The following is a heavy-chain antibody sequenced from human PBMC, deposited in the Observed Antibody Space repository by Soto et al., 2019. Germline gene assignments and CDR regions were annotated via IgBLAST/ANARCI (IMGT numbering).Heavy chain of an antibody. CDR3: ARVPRSRWPNWYFDL. CDR2: IYYSGST. CDR1: GGSISSYY. Sequence: SETLSLTCTVSGGSISSYYWSWIRQPPGKGLEWIGYIYYSGSTNYNPSLKSRVTISVDTSKNQFSLKLSSVTAADTAVYYCARVPRSRWPNWYFDLWGRGTLVTVSS. D-gene: IGHD6-13*01. J-gene: IGHJ2*01. V-gene: IGHV4-59*01.